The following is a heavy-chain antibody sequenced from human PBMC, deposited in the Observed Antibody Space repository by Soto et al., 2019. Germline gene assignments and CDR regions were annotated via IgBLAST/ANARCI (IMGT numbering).Heavy chain of an antibody. CDR1: GWSFSGYY. D-gene: IGHD6-13*01. J-gene: IGHJ4*02. CDR3: ARGLGYPTSFDY. Sequence: SETLSLTCAFYGWSFSGYYXSWIRPPPGKGLEWIGEINHSGSTKYNPSLKRRSHISVDPAKNQFPPKPSLVNAADMAVYYCARGLGYPTSFDYWGQGTLVTVSS. V-gene: IGHV4-34*01. CDR2: INHSGST.